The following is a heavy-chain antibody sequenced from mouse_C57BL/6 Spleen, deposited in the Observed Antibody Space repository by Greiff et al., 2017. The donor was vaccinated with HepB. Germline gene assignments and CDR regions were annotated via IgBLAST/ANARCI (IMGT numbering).Heavy chain of an antibody. Sequence: VQLQQSGAELVRPGASVKLSCKASGYTFTDYYINWVKQRPGQGLEWIARIYPGSGNTYYNEKFKGKATLTAEKSSSTAYMQLSSLTSEESAVYFCARSDITTVVGDYWGQGTTLTVSS. CDR3: ARSDITTVVGDY. CDR2: IYPGSGNT. D-gene: IGHD1-1*01. V-gene: IGHV1-76*01. CDR1: GYTFTDYY. J-gene: IGHJ2*01.